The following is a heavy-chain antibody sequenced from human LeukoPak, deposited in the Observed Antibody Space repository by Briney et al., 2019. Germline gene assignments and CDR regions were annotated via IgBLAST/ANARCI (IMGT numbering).Heavy chain of an antibody. Sequence: SETLSLTCTVSGGSISSYYWSWIRQPPGKGLEWIGYIYYSGSTNYNPSLKSRVTISVDTSKNQFSLKLSSVTAADTAVYYCARSYDFWSGYDFDYWGQGTLATVSS. J-gene: IGHJ4*02. V-gene: IGHV4-59*01. CDR3: ARSYDFWSGYDFDY. CDR1: GGSISSYY. D-gene: IGHD3-3*01. CDR2: IYYSGST.